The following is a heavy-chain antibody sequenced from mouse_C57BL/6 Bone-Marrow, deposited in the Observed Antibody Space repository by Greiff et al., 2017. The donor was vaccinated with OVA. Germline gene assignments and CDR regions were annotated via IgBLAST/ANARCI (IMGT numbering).Heavy chain of an antibody. CDR3: ARLYYGYAMDY. Sequence: VQLQQSGAELARPEASVKLSCKASGYTFTSYGISWVKQRTGQGLEWIGEIYPRSGNTYYNEKFKGKATLTADKSSSTAYMELRSLTSEDSAVYFCARLYYGYAMDYWGQGTSVTVSS. CDR1: GYTFTSYG. V-gene: IGHV1-81*01. CDR2: IYPRSGNT. D-gene: IGHD1-1*01. J-gene: IGHJ4*01.